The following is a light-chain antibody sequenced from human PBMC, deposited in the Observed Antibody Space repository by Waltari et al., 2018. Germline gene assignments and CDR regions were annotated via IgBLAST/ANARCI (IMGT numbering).Light chain of an antibody. V-gene: IGLV2-14*03. CDR1: SSDVGGYNY. Sequence: QSALTQPAPVSGSPGPSITISCTATSSDVGGYNYVSCYQQHPGKAPKLPIDDVSNRPSGVSNRFSGSKSGNTASLTISGLQAEDEADYYCSSYTSSSTLYVFGTGTKVTVL. CDR2: DVS. J-gene: IGLJ1*01. CDR3: SSYTSSSTLYV.